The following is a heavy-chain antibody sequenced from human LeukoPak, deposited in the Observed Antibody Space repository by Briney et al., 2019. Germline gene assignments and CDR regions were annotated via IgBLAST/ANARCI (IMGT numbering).Heavy chain of an antibody. CDR2: IYYSGTT. D-gene: IGHD4-17*01. Sequence: SQTLSLTCTVSGASISSGYYYCRWLRQSPGKGLEWIGYIYYSGTTYYSPSLKSLLTISLDTSKNHLSLKLTSVTAADTAIYYCARDNDDGDYVGWFDPWGQGTLVTVSS. J-gene: IGHJ5*02. V-gene: IGHV4-30-4*01. CDR3: ARDNDDGDYVGWFDP. CDR1: GASISSGYYY.